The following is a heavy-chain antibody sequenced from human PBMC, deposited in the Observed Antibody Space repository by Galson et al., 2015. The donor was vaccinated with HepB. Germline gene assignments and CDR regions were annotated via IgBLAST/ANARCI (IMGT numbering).Heavy chain of an antibody. CDR3: AKVFPEKTSGWYRQALYYFDS. Sequence: SLRLSCAASGFTFSYCAMSWVRQAPGKGLEWVSAITPSGDNTYSADSMKGRFTISRDNSKNTLFLQMNSLRADDTAIYFCAKVFPEKTSGWYRQALYYFDSWGQGTRVTV. D-gene: IGHD6-19*01. V-gene: IGHV3-23*01. CDR1: GFTFSYCA. CDR2: ITPSGDNT. J-gene: IGHJ4*02.